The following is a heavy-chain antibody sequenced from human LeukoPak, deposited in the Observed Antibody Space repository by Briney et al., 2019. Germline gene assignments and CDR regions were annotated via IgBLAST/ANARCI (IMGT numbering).Heavy chain of an antibody. CDR2: INPNSGGT. Sequence: ASVKVSCKASGYTFTGYYMHWVRQAPGQGLEWMGWINPNSGGTNYAQKFQGRVTMTRDTSISTAYMELSRLRSDDTAVYYCARGRPGRALAAANNWFDPWGQGTLVAVSS. J-gene: IGHJ5*02. D-gene: IGHD6-13*01. V-gene: IGHV1-2*02. CDR1: GYTFTGYY. CDR3: ARGRPGRALAAANNWFDP.